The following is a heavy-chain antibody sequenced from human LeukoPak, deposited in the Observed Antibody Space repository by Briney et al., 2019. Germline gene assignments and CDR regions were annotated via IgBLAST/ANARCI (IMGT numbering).Heavy chain of an antibody. CDR3: ARGGGSTIMVAFDI. CDR1: GFTVSSNY. J-gene: IGHJ3*02. Sequence: GGSLRLSCAASGFTVSSNYMSWVRQAPGKGLEWVSVIYSGGSTYYADSVKGRFTFSRDNSKNTLYLQMNSLRAEDTAVYYCARGGGSTIMVAFDIWGQGTVVTVSS. D-gene: IGHD2-8*01. CDR2: IYSGGST. V-gene: IGHV3-53*05.